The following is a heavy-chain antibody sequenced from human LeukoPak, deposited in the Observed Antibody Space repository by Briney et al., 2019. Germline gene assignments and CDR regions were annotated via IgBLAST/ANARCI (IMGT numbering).Heavy chain of an antibody. CDR1: GGSFSGYY. Sequence: SETLSLTCAVYGGSFSGYYWSWIRQPPGKGLEWIGEINHSGSTNYNPSLKSRVTISVDTSKNKFSLKLSSVTAADTAVYYCARVYYDSSGRSFDYWGQGTLVTVSS. CDR2: INHSGST. V-gene: IGHV4-34*01. J-gene: IGHJ4*02. D-gene: IGHD3-22*01. CDR3: ARVYYDSSGRSFDY.